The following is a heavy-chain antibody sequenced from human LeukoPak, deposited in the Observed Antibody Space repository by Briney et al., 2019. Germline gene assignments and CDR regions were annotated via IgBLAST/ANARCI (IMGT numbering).Heavy chain of an antibody. CDR1: VFTFDDYA. Sequence: PGRSLRLSCAASVFTFDDYAMHWVRQAPGKGLEWVSGISWNSGSIGYADPVKGRFTISRDNAKNSLYLQMNSLRAEDTALYYCAKDINYGDHGGLDYWGQGTLVTVSS. J-gene: IGHJ4*02. D-gene: IGHD4-17*01. CDR3: AKDINYGDHGGLDY. CDR2: ISWNSGSI. V-gene: IGHV3-9*01.